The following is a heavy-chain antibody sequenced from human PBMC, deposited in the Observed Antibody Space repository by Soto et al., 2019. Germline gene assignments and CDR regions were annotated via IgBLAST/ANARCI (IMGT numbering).Heavy chain of an antibody. CDR2: IYYSGTT. CDR1: GDSISSGGYY. D-gene: IGHD3-16*02. CDR3: ARDSMRTSGGILARPLFY. V-gene: IGHV4-31*03. Sequence: SETLSLTCTVSGDSISSGGYYWSWIRQHPGKGLEWIGYIYYSGTTYYNPSLKSRVSISADTSENQFSLKLSSVTVADTAVYYCARDSMRTSGGILARPLFYWGQGTLVTVSS. J-gene: IGHJ4*02.